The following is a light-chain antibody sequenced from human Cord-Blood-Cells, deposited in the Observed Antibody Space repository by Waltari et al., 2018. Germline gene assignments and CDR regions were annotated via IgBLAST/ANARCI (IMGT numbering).Light chain of an antibody. CDR2: RAS. CDR3: QQYYSTPYS. Sequence: DIVMTQSPDSLAVSLGERATINCKSSPSVLYSSNNKNYVAWYQQKPGQPPKLLIYRASTRESGVPDRFSGSGSGTDFTLTISSLQAEDVAVYYCQQYYSTPYSFGQGTKLEIK. CDR1: PSVLYSSNNKNY. J-gene: IGKJ2*03. V-gene: IGKV4-1*01.